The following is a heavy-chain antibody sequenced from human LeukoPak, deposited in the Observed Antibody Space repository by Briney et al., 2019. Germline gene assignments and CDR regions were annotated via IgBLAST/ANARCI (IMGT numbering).Heavy chain of an antibody. D-gene: IGHD3-3*01. CDR3: TRVLREWLLFGWFDP. CDR1: GFTFSDYY. J-gene: IGHJ5*02. Sequence: GGSLRLSCAASGFTFSDYYMSWIRQAPGKGLEWISYISSSGSTIYYADSVKGRFTISRDNAKNSLYLQMNSLRAEDTAVYYCTRVLREWLLFGWFDPWGQGTLVTVSS. CDR2: ISSSGSTI. V-gene: IGHV3-11*01.